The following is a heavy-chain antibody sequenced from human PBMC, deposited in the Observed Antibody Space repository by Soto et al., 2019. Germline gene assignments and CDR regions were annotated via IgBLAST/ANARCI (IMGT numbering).Heavy chain of an antibody. CDR3: ARDGGRRGVVTETNWFDP. V-gene: IGHV3-33*01. D-gene: IGHD3-3*01. CDR1: GFTFSSYG. CDR2: IWYDGSNK. J-gene: IGHJ5*02. Sequence: GGSLRLSCAASGFTFSSYGMHWVRQAPGKGLEWVAVIWYDGSNKYYADSVKGRFTISRDNSKNKLYLQMNSLRAEDTAVYYCARDGGRRGVVTETNWFDPWGQGTLVTVSS.